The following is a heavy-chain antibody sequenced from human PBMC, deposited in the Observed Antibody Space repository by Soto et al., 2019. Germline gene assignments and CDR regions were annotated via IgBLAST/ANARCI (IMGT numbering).Heavy chain of an antibody. V-gene: IGHV5-51*01. CDR3: ARFRYSNYRERYYYSYIDV. Sequence: GESLKISCKGSGYSFTSYWIGWVRQMPGKGLEWMGIIYPGDSDTRYSPSFQGQVTISADKSISTAYLQWSSLKASDTAMYYCARFRYSNYRERYYYSYIDVWDKGTTVTVSS. D-gene: IGHD4-4*01. CDR1: GYSFTSYW. J-gene: IGHJ6*03. CDR2: IYPGDSDT.